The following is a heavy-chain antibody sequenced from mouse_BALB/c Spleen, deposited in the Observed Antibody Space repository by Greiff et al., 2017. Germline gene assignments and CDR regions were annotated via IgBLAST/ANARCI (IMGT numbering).Heavy chain of an antibody. CDR3: ARDTTVVEMDY. V-gene: IGHV7-3*02. CDR2: IRNKANGYTT. J-gene: IGHJ4*01. D-gene: IGHD1-1*01. Sequence: EVKLQESGGGLVQPGGSLRLSCATSGFTFTDYYMSWVRQPPGKALEWLGFIRNKANGYTTEYSASVKGRFTISRDNSQSILYLQMNTLRAEDSATYYCARDTTVVEMDYWGQGTSVTVSS. CDR1: GFTFTDYY.